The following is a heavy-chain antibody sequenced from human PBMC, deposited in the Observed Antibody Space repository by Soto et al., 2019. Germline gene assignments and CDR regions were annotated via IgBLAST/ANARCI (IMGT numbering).Heavy chain of an antibody. CDR3: ASGNCSSTSCYFGADPMDV. Sequence: SVKVSCKASSGTFSSYAISWVRQAPGQGLEWMGGIIPIFGTANYAQKFQGRVTITADESTSTAYMELSSLRSEDTAMYYCASGNCSSTSCYFGADPMDVWGQGTTVTVSS. CDR1: SGTFSSYA. V-gene: IGHV1-69*13. D-gene: IGHD2-2*01. J-gene: IGHJ6*02. CDR2: IIPIFGTA.